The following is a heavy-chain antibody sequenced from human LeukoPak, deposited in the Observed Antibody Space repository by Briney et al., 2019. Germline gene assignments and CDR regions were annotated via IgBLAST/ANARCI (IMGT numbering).Heavy chain of an antibody. CDR2: INHSGST. V-gene: IGHV4-34*01. J-gene: IGHJ4*02. Sequence: PSETLSLTCAVYGGSFSGYYWSWIRQPPGKGLEWIGEINHSGSTNYNPSLKSRVTISVDTSKNQFSLKLSSVTAADTAVYYCARRGGWYHYWGQGTLVTVSS. CDR1: GGSFSGYY. CDR3: ARRGGWYHY. D-gene: IGHD6-19*01.